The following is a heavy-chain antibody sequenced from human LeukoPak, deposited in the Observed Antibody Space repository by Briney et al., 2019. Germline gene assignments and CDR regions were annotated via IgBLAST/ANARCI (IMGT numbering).Heavy chain of an antibody. CDR1: GFTFSSYS. CDR3: ARVPNLLRYFDWLYTNWFDP. Sequence: PGGSLRLSCAASGFTFSSYSMNWVRQAPGKGLEWVSSISSSSSYIYYADSVKGRFTISRDNAKNSLYLQMNSLRAEDTAVYYCARVPNLLRYFDWLYTNWFDPWGQGTLVTVSS. CDR2: ISSSSSYI. D-gene: IGHD3-9*01. V-gene: IGHV3-21*01. J-gene: IGHJ5*02.